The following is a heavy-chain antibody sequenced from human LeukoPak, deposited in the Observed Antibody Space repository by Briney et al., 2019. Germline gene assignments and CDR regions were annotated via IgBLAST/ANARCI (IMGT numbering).Heavy chain of an antibody. CDR1: GGSISSGDCY. J-gene: IGHJ4*02. Sequence: SETLSLTCTVSGGSISSGDCYWSWIRQPPGKGLEWIGYMYYSGSTYYNPSLKSRVTISVDTSKNQFSLKLSSVTAADTAVYYCVRRMVGAIRPFDYWGQGTLVTVSS. CDR3: VRRMVGAIRPFDY. CDR2: MYYSGST. D-gene: IGHD1-26*01. V-gene: IGHV4-30-4*01.